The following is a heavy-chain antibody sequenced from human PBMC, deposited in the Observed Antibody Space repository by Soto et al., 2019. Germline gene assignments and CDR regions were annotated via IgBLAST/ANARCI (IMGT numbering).Heavy chain of an antibody. J-gene: IGHJ2*01. Sequence: QDQLVQSGAEVKKPGSSVKVSCKASGGTFSSHTFSWVRQAPGQGLEWMGRIIPALGTATYAKKFQGRVTITADESATTVYLELTTLRSEDTAVYSCARPHFGDCWYFDLWGRGTLVTVSS. CDR3: ARPHFGDCWYFDL. V-gene: IGHV1-69*08. D-gene: IGHD4-17*01. CDR2: IIPALGTA. CDR1: GGTFSSHT.